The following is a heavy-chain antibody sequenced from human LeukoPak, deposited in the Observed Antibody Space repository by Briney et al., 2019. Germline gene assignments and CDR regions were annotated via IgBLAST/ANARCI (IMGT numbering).Heavy chain of an antibody. CDR2: IYYSGST. Sequence: SETLSLTCTVSGGSISSYYWSWIRQPSGKGLEWIGYIYYSGSTNYNPSLKSRVTISVDTSKNQFSLKLSSVTAADTAVYYCARVGYSSGWYVDYWGQGTLVTVSS. CDR3: ARVGYSSGWYVDY. D-gene: IGHD6-19*01. CDR1: GGSISSYY. J-gene: IGHJ4*02. V-gene: IGHV4-59*08.